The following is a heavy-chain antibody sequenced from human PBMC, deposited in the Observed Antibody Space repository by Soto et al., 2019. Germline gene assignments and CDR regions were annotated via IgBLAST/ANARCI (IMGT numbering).Heavy chain of an antibody. CDR3: ARLRSGSYAPFDY. J-gene: IGHJ4*02. Sequence: ATLSLTCTVSGGSVSSGSYYWSWIRQPPGKGLEWIGYIYYSGSTNYNPSLKSRVTISVDTSKNQFSLKLSSVTAADTAVYYCARLRSGSYAPFDYWGQGTLVTVSS. D-gene: IGHD1-26*01. CDR1: GGSVSSGSYY. CDR2: IYYSGST. V-gene: IGHV4-61*01.